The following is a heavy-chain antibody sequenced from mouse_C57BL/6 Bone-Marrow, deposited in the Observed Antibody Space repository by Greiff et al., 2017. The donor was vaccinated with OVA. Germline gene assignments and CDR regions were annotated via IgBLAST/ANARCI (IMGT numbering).Heavy chain of an antibody. D-gene: IGHD1-1*01. CDR1: GFTFSSYA. CDR2: ISDGGSYT. Sequence: EVKLMESGGGLVKPGGSLKLSCAASGFTFSSYAMSWVRQTPEKRLEWVATISDGGSYTYYPDNVKGRFTISRDNAKNNLYLQMSHLKSEDTAMYYCAREDYYGLRWPKAGCGESFSIGTEAEQRLCYWYFDVWGTGTTVTVSS. J-gene: IGHJ1*03. V-gene: IGHV5-4*01. CDR3: AREDYYGLRWPKAGCGESFSIGTEAEQRLCYWYFDV.